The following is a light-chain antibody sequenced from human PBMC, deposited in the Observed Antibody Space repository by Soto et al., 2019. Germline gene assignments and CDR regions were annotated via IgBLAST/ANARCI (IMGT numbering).Light chain of an antibody. V-gene: IGLV1-40*01. J-gene: IGLJ3*02. CDR2: GNT. CDR1: SSNIGAGYD. CDR3: AAWDDNLNVVV. Sequence: QSALTQPPSVSGAPGQRVTISCTGSSSNIGAGYDVHWYQQFPGTTPKFLIYGNTNRPSGVPDRFSGSKSGTSASLAITGLQSEDEADYYCAAWDDNLNVVVFGGGTKVTVL.